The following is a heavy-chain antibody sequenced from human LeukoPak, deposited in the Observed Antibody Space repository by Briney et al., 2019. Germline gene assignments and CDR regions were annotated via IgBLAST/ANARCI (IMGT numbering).Heavy chain of an antibody. J-gene: IGHJ4*02. V-gene: IGHV3-15*01. CDR1: GFTFSNAW. D-gene: IGHD1-1*01. CDR2: IYSKGDGETT. Sequence: GGSLRLSCAASGFTFSNAWMNWVRQTPGKGLEWVGRIYSKGDGETTEYAAPVKGRFIISRDDSKSVVFLQMNSLKTEDTALYYCTTDRPTILAQIDYWGQGTVVTVSS. CDR3: TTDRPTILAQIDY.